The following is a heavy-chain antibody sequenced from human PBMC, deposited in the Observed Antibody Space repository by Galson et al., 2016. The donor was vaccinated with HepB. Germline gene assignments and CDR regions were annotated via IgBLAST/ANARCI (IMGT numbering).Heavy chain of an antibody. CDR1: GGSISTGGYY. Sequence: TLSLTCTVSGGSISTGGYYWTWIRQHPGKALEWIGYIYYSGSTYYNPSLKGRLSMSVDTSKNQFSLKVNSVTAADTAVYFCARVGRINSETRSPYNFDYWGQGTLVTVSS. D-gene: IGHD2-15*01. CDR2: IYYSGST. CDR3: ARVGRINSETRSPYNFDY. J-gene: IGHJ4*02. V-gene: IGHV4-31*03.